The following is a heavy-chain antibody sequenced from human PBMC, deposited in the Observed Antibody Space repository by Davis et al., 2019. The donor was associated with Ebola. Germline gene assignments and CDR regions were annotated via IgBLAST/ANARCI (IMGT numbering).Heavy chain of an antibody. J-gene: IGHJ6*02. V-gene: IGHV3-74*01. CDR2: INSDGSST. Sequence: HTGGSLRLSCAASGFTFSSYWMHWVRQAPGKGLVWVSRINSDGSSTSYADSVKGRFTISRDNAKNTLYLQMNSLRAEDTAVYYCARVFPFRSSSWPYYYYGMDVWGQGTTVTVSS. D-gene: IGHD6-13*01. CDR3: ARVFPFRSSSWPYYYYGMDV. CDR1: GFTFSSYW.